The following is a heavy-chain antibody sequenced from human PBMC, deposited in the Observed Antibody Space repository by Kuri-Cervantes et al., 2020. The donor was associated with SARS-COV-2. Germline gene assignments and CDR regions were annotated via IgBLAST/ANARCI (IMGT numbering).Heavy chain of an antibody. J-gene: IGHJ3*02. Sequence: LSLTCAASGFTFYDYAMHWVRQAPGKGLEWVSGISWNSGSIGYADSVKGRFTISRDNAKNSLYLQMNSLRAEDTALYYCAKDMTYCSSTSCYTHDAFDIWGQGTRVTVSS. CDR1: GFTFYDYA. D-gene: IGHD2-2*02. CDR2: ISWNSGSI. CDR3: AKDMTYCSSTSCYTHDAFDI. V-gene: IGHV3-9*01.